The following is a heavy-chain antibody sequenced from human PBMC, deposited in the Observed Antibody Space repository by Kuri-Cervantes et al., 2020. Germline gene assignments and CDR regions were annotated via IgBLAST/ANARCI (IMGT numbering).Heavy chain of an antibody. D-gene: IGHD1-26*01. CDR3: VIVDPLRLSGPSVGAFDI. Sequence: GESLKISCAASGFTFSSYGMHWVRQAPGKGLEWVAVIWYDGSNKYYADSVKGRFTISRDNSKNTLYLQMNSLRAEDTAVYYCVIVDPLRLSGPSVGAFDIWGQGTMVTVSS. J-gene: IGHJ3*02. V-gene: IGHV3-33*08. CDR1: GFTFSSYG. CDR2: IWYDGSNK.